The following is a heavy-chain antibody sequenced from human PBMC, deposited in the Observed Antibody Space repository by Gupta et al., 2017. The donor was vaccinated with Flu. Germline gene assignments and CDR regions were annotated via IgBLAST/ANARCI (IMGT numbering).Heavy chain of an antibody. Sequence: DYAIHWVRQVAGKGLEWVSGINWNSGGMAYADSVKGRFSISRDNAKNPVYLQLDSLRPDDTGVYYCTKGIYGSGTNVFDYWGQGTLVTVSS. J-gene: IGHJ4*02. CDR1: DYA. V-gene: IGHV3-9*01. CDR2: INWNSGGM. CDR3: TKGIYGSGTNVFDY. D-gene: IGHD3-10*01.